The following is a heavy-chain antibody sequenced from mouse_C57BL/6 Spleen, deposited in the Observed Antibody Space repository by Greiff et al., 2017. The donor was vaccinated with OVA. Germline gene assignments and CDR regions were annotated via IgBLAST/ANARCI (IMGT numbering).Heavy chain of an antibody. Sequence: QVQLQQSGPELVKPGASVKISCTASGYAFSSSCMNWVKQRPGKGLEWIGRIYPGDGDTNYNGKFKGKATLTADKSSSTAYMQLSSLTSEDAAVYFCARRGAYEYDFDYWGQGTTLTVSA. CDR1: GYAFSSSC. CDR3: ARRGAYEYDFDY. J-gene: IGHJ2*01. CDR2: IYPGDGDT. V-gene: IGHV1-82*01. D-gene: IGHD2-4*01.